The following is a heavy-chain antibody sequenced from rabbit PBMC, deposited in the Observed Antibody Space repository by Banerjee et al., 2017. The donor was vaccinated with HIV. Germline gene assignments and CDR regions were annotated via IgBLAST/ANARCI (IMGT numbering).Heavy chain of an antibody. V-gene: IGHV1S40*01. Sequence: QSLEESGGDLVKPGASLTLTCTASGFTLSSYWMCWVRQAPGKGLEWIACIYAGSSGSTYYASWAKGRFTISKTSSTTVTLQMTSLTAADTATYFCARSDNSPNIYYMWGQGTLVTVS. J-gene: IGHJ4*01. CDR1: GFTLSSYW. CDR3: ARSDNSPNIYYM. CDR2: IYAGSSGST. D-gene: IGHD1-1*01.